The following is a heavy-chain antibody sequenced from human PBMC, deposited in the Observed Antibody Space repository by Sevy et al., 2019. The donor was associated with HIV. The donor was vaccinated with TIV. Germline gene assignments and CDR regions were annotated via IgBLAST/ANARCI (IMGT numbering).Heavy chain of an antibody. Sequence: GESLKISCKGSGYSFTSYWIVWVRQMPGKGLEWMGIIYPGDSDTRYSPSFQGQVTISADKSISTAYLQWSSLKASDTAMYYCASLPYSSSRYYYYGMDVWGQGTTVTVSS. CDR3: ASLPYSSSRYYYYGMDV. D-gene: IGHD6-13*01. V-gene: IGHV5-51*01. J-gene: IGHJ6*02. CDR1: GYSFTSYW. CDR2: IYPGDSDT.